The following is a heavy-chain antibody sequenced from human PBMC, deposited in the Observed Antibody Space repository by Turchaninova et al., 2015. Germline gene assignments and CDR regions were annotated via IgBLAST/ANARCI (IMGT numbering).Heavy chain of an antibody. Sequence: EVLLVESGGGWEHPGGSLGISGAASCVHFYDYGMHSVRQGPVKGIEGVSSINWNSRNIQDADSVKGRFTISRDNAKNSLYLQMNSLRTEDTAIYYCAKDRGDYGDPNYYFDYWGLGTLVTVSS. CDR1: CVHFYDYG. D-gene: IGHD4-17*01. V-gene: IGHV3-9*01. CDR3: AKDRGDYGDPNYYFDY. CDR2: INWNSRNI. J-gene: IGHJ4*02.